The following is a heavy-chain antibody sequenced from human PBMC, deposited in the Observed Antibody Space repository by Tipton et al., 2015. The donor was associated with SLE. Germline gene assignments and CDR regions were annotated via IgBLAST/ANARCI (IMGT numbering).Heavy chain of an antibody. Sequence: SLRLSCAASGFTFSTHWMHWVRQAPGKGLVWVSRINSDGSSTNYADAVKGRFTISRDNSKNSLYLQMNSLRAEDTAVYYCARLRLKPSRYMDVWGKGTTVTVSS. CDR2: INSDGSST. J-gene: IGHJ6*03. CDR1: GFTFSTHW. V-gene: IGHV3-74*01. CDR3: ARLRLKPSRYMDV.